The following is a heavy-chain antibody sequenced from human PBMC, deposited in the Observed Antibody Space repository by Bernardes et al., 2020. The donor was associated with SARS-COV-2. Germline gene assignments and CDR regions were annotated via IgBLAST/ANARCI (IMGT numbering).Heavy chain of an antibody. D-gene: IGHD4-17*01. Sequence: GGSLRLSCAVSGLSVGRNFISWVRQAPGKGLEWISVIYSDGTTNYADALKGRFTISRDTFQNTVYLQMNSLSVEDTAVYYCARVFVRRDYSDYEVYFDYWGQGTLVAVSS. V-gene: IGHV3-66*01. CDR1: GLSVGRNF. CDR3: ARVFVRRDYSDYEVYFDY. J-gene: IGHJ4*02. CDR2: IYSDGTT.